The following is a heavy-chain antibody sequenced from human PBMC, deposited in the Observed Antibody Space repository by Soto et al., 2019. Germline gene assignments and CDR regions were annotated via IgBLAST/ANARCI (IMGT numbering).Heavy chain of an antibody. Sequence: VSGPTLVNPTQTLTLTCTFSGFSLSTSGMCVSWIRQPPGKALEWLALIDWDDDKYYSTSLKTRLTISKDTSKNQVVLTMTNMDPVDTATYYCARTRGYSYDNWYYFDYWGQGTLVTVSS. V-gene: IGHV2-70*01. CDR1: GFSLSTSGMC. D-gene: IGHD5-18*01. CDR2: IDWDDDK. CDR3: ARTRGYSYDNWYYFDY. J-gene: IGHJ4*02.